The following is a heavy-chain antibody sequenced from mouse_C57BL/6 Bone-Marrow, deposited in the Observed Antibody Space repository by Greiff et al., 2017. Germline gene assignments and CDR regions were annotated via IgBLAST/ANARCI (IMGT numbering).Heavy chain of an antibody. CDR3: AKRGPFTY. Sequence: VQLQQPGAELVRPGTSVKLSCKASGYTFTSYGMHWVKQRPGQGLEWIGVIDPSDSYTNYNQKFKGKATLTVDTSYSAAYMQLSRLTSEDSAVYYCAKRGPFTYWGQGTLVTVSA. CDR1: GYTFTSYG. J-gene: IGHJ3*01. V-gene: IGHV1-59*01. CDR2: IDPSDSYT.